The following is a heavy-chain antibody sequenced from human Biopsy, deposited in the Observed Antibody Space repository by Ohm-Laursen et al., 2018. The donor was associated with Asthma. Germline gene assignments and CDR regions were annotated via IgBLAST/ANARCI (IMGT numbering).Heavy chain of an antibody. CDR1: GGSISSFY. J-gene: IGHJ4*02. D-gene: IGHD6-19*01. Sequence: SDTLSLTCSVYGGSISSFYWSWIRQSPEKGLEWMGYVYWTGSTNYNPSLKSRITMSVDTSKNPMFLELTSVTAADTAIYYCVRAVRNEQWLAPFDYWGQGKPVTVSS. CDR3: VRAVRNEQWLAPFDY. CDR2: VYWTGST. V-gene: IGHV4-59*07.